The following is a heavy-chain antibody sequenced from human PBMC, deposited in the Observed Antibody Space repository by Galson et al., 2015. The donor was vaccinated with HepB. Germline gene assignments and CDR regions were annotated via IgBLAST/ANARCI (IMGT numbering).Heavy chain of an antibody. V-gene: IGHV3-48*02. Sequence: SLRLSCAASGFTFSSYSMNWVRQAPGKGLEWVSYISSSSSTIYCADSVKGRFTISRDNAKNSLYLQMNSLRDEDTAVYYCARSDSSSWLVGAFDIWGQGTMVTVSS. CDR1: GFTFSSYS. CDR2: ISSSSSTI. D-gene: IGHD6-13*01. J-gene: IGHJ3*02. CDR3: ARSDSSSWLVGAFDI.